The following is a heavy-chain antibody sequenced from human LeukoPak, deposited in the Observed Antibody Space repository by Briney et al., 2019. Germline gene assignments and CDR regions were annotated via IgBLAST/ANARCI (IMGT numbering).Heavy chain of an antibody. CDR1: GFTFSDYY. Sequence: GGSLRLSCAASGFTFSDYYMSWIRQAPGKGLEWVSYISSSASTTFYADAVRGRFTISRDNAKKSLFLQMNSLRAEDTAVYYCAKDSESSSFGYWGQGTLVTVSS. V-gene: IGHV3-11*01. D-gene: IGHD6-13*01. CDR3: AKDSESSSFGY. CDR2: ISSSASTT. J-gene: IGHJ4*02.